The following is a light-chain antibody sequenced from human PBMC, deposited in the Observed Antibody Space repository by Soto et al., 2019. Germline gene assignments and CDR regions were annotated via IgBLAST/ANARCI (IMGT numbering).Light chain of an antibody. V-gene: IGKV1-5*01. CDR2: DAS. CDR3: QQYHSYWT. CDR1: QNIRSR. Sequence: DFQMTQSPSTLSASVGDRVTITCRASQNIRSRLAWFQQKPGKAPKLLIYDASSLESGVPQRFSGSGSGTEFTLTISSLQTEDLSTDYCQQYHSYWTFGQGTKVE. J-gene: IGKJ1*01.